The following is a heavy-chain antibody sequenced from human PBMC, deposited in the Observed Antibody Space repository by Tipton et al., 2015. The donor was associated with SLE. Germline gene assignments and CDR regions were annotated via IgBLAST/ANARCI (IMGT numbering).Heavy chain of an antibody. CDR3: ARGCSSSTCEPFYFFGMDV. V-gene: IGHV4-39*07. CDR1: GASVSSSAYY. CDR2: FYYGGRT. D-gene: IGHD2-2*01. Sequence: TLSLTCTVSGASVSSSAYYWGWIRQPPGKGLEWIGTFYYGGRTFYNPSLKSRVTLLLDTSKNQFSLRLISVTAADTAVYYCARGCSSSTCEPFYFFGMDVWCQGTTVTVSS. J-gene: IGHJ6*02.